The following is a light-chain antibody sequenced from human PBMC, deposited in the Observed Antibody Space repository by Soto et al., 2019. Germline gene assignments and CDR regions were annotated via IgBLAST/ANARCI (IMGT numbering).Light chain of an antibody. V-gene: IGLV2-18*02. Sequence: QSALTQPPSVSGSPGQSVAISCTGTSSDVGSYNRVSWYQQPPGTAPKLVIYDVSNRPSGVPDRFSGSKSGNTASLTISGLQAEDEADYYCSSYISSSTYVFGTGTKLTVL. CDR1: SSDVGSYNR. CDR3: SSYISSSTYV. J-gene: IGLJ1*01. CDR2: DVS.